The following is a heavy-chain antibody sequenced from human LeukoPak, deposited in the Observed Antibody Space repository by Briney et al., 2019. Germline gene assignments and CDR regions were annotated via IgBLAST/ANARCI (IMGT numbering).Heavy chain of an antibody. CDR1: GFTFSDYY. Sequence: GGSLRLSCAASGFTFSDYYMSWLRQAPGKGLEWVSYISSSGNTVKYADSVKGRFTISRDNAKNSLYLQMNSLRAEDTAVYYCARDQVSVAGTGIDYWGQGTLVTVSS. J-gene: IGHJ4*02. CDR2: ISSSGNTV. V-gene: IGHV3-11*04. D-gene: IGHD6-19*01. CDR3: ARDQVSVAGTGIDY.